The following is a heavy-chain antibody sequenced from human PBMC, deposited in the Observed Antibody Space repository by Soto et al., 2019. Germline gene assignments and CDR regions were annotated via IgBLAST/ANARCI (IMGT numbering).Heavy chain of an antibody. V-gene: IGHV4-59*11. Sequence: SETLSLTWTVSGGSISSHYWSWLRQPPGKGLEWIGYIYYSGSTNYNPSLKSRVTISVDTSKNQFSLKLSSVTAADTAVYYCARGASSLPALFDYWGQGTLVTSPQ. CDR2: IYYSGST. CDR1: GGSISSHY. J-gene: IGHJ4*02. CDR3: ARGASSLPALFDY.